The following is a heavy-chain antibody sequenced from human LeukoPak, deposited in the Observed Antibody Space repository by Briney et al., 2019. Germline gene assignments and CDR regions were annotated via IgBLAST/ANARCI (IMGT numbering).Heavy chain of an antibody. D-gene: IGHD2-15*01. CDR3: AREGPKYCSGGSCYGY. J-gene: IGHJ4*02. CDR1: GYTFTSYY. CDR2: INPSGGST. V-gene: IGHV1-46*01. Sequence: GASVKVSCKASGYTFTSYYMHWVRQAPGQGLEWMGIINPSGGSTSYAQKFQGRVTMTRDMSTSTVYMELSSLRSEDTAVYYCAREGPKYCSGGSCYGYWGQGTLVTVS.